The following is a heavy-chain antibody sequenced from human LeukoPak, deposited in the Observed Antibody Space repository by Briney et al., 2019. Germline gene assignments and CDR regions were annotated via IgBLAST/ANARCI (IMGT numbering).Heavy chain of an antibody. CDR3: ARRVAARPGYFDY. Sequence: GGSLRLSCAASGFTFSSYWMHWVRQAPGKGVVWVSRINSDGSSTNYADSVKGRFTISRDNAKNTLYLQMNSLRAEDTAVYYCARRVAARPGYFDYRGQGTPGTVSP. D-gene: IGHD6-6*01. CDR1: GFTFSSYW. CDR2: INSDGSST. J-gene: IGHJ4*02. V-gene: IGHV3-74*01.